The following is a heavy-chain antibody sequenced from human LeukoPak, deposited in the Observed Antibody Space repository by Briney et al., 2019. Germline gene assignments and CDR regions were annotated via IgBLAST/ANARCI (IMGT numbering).Heavy chain of an antibody. CDR1: GGSFSGYY. J-gene: IGHJ4*02. CDR2: INHRGST. V-gene: IGHV4-34*01. D-gene: IGHD1-26*01. CDR3: ASWERRQGSGY. Sequence: SETLSLTGAVYGGSFSGYYWSWIRQPPGKGLEWIGEINHRGSTNYNPSLKSGVTISVDTSKNQFSLKLSSVTAADTAVYYCASWERRQGSGYWGQGTLVTVSS.